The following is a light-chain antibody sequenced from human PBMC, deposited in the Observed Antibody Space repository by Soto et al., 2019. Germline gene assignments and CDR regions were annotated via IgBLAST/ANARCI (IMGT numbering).Light chain of an antibody. Sequence: DIQMTQSPSSLSASVGDRVTITCRASQNIIFYLNWYQQKIGKPPKLLISAASNLQSGVPSRFSGSGSGTDCTLTISNLQPEDFATYFCQQSYTTPVYSFGQGTKLEIK. CDR1: QNIIFY. V-gene: IGKV1-39*01. CDR3: QQSYTTPVYS. J-gene: IGKJ2*01. CDR2: AAS.